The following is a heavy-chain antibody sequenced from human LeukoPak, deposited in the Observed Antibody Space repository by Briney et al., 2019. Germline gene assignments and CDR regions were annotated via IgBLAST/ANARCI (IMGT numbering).Heavy chain of an antibody. J-gene: IGHJ4*02. CDR2: IRSKAYGGTT. CDR3: TRDHIAAAAHFDY. V-gene: IGHV3-49*03. Sequence: GGSLRLSCTASGFTFGDYAMSWFRQAPGKGLEWVGFIRSKAYGGTTEYAASVKGRFTISRDDSKSIAYLQMNSLKTEDTAVYYCTRDHIAAAAHFDYWGQGTLVTVSS. CDR1: GFTFGDYA. D-gene: IGHD6-13*01.